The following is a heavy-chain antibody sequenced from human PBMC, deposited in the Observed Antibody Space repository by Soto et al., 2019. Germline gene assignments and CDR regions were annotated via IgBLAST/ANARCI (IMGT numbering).Heavy chain of an antibody. Sequence: GASVKVSCKASGGTFSSYAISWVRQAPGQGLEWMGGIIPIFGTANYAQKFQGRVTITADESTSTAYMELSSLRSEDTAVYYCARGLHVATPYYYDSSGYYHRAFDYWGQGTLVTVSS. CDR3: ARGLHVATPYYYDSSGYYHRAFDY. V-gene: IGHV1-69*13. J-gene: IGHJ4*02. D-gene: IGHD3-22*01. CDR2: IIPIFGTA. CDR1: GGTFSSYA.